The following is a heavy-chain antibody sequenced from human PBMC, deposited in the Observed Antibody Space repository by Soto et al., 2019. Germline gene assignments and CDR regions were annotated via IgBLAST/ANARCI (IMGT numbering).Heavy chain of an antibody. V-gene: IGHV3-43*01. CDR2: ITWDAGSA. CDR3: AKEKDRIFDY. Sequence: EVQLVVSGGLVVRPGGSVRLSCAGSGFTFDDHTMHWVRQAPGKGLEWVSLITWDAGSAFYADSVRGRFTISRDNSKNSLYLQMNSLRTVDSALYYCAKEKDRIFDYWGRGTPVTVSS. CDR1: GFTFDDHT. J-gene: IGHJ4*02.